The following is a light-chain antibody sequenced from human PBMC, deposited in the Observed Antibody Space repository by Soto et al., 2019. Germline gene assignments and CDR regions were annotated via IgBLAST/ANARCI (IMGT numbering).Light chain of an antibody. Sequence: QPVLTQSSSASASLGSSVRLTCTLTSGHSNYIIAWHQHQPGKAPRYLMKLESTGLYNKVSGISDRFSGSSSGADRYLTIPNLQSEDEADYYGESWDRNAKVFGGGAKLTVL. CDR3: ESWDRNAKV. J-gene: IGLJ3*02. CDR2: LESTGLY. V-gene: IGLV4-60*03. CDR1: SGHSNYI.